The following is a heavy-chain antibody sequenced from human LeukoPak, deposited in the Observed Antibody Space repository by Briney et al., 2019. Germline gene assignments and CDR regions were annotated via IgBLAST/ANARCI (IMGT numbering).Heavy chain of an antibody. J-gene: IGHJ4*02. CDR2: IWYDGSNK. D-gene: IGHD2-15*01. CDR3: ARDSDIVVVVAALDY. Sequence: GGSLRLSCAASGLTVSSYGMYWVRQAPGKGLEWVAVIWYDGSNKYYADSVKGRFTISRDNSKNTLYLQMNSLRAEDTAVYYCARDSDIVVVVAALDYWGQGTLVTVSS. CDR1: GLTVSSYG. V-gene: IGHV3-33*01.